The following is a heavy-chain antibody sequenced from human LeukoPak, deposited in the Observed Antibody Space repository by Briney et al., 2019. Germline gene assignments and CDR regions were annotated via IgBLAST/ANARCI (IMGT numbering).Heavy chain of an antibody. V-gene: IGHV4-59*08. D-gene: IGHD2/OR15-2a*01. J-gene: IGHJ6*02. CDR2: IYYSGST. CDR3: ARSLSANLVFFL. CDR1: GGSISSFY. Sequence: SETLYLTCTVSGGSISSFYWSWLRQPPGKGLEWIGYIYYSGSTNYNPSLKSRVTISVDTSKDQFSLKLTSVTAADTAVYYCARSLSANLVFFLWGQGTTVTVSS.